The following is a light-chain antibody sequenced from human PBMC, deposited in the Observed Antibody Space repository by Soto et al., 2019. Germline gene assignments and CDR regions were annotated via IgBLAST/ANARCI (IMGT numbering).Light chain of an antibody. V-gene: IGLV2-8*01. CDR2: EVT. J-gene: IGLJ3*02. Sequence: QSALTQPPSASGSPGQSVTISCTGTTSDVRGSYYVSWYQQHPGKAPKLIIYEVTKRPSGVPARFSGSKSGNTASLTVSGLQAGDEADYYCSSDAGTNKRVFGGGTKVTVL. CDR3: SSDAGTNKRV. CDR1: TSDVRGSYY.